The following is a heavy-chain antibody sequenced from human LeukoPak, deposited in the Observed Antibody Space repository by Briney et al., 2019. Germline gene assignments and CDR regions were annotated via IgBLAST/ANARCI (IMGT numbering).Heavy chain of an antibody. CDR3: ASGGPYYYGSGSYPH. V-gene: IGHV4-61*01. CDR1: GGSVSSGSYY. Sequence: PSETLSLTCTASGGSVSSGSYYWSWIRQPPGKGLEWIGYIYYRGSTNYNPSLKSRVTISVDTSKNQFSLKLSSVTAADTAVYYCASGGPYYYGSGSYPHWGQGTLVTVSS. J-gene: IGHJ4*02. CDR2: IYYRGST. D-gene: IGHD3-10*01.